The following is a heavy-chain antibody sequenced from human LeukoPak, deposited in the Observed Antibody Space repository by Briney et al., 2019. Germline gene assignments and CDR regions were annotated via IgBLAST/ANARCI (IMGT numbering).Heavy chain of an antibody. D-gene: IGHD3-22*01. CDR2: INYGGNT. J-gene: IGHJ4*02. V-gene: IGHV4-39*01. CDR1: GGSISSSAYH. CDR3: ARGPGLQYDSSGYFDY. Sequence: PSETLSLTCTVSGGSISSSAYHWGWIRQPPGKGLEWIGTINYGGNTYYNLSLKSRVIIFLDTSKNQFSLKLSSVTAADTAVYYCARGPGLQYDSSGYFDYWGQGTLVTVSS.